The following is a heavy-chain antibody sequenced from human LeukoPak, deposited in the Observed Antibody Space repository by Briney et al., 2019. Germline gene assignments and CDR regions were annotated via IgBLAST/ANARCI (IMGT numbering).Heavy chain of an antibody. Sequence: PGGSLRLSCAASGFTFSSYGMHWVRQAPGKGLEWVAFIRYDGSNKYYADSVKGRFTISRDNSKNTLYLQMNSLRAEDTAVYYCAKDSTWIQLEVYFDYWGQGTLVTVSS. D-gene: IGHD5-18*01. V-gene: IGHV3-30*02. CDR2: IRYDGSNK. CDR3: AKDSTWIQLEVYFDY. J-gene: IGHJ4*02. CDR1: GFTFSSYG.